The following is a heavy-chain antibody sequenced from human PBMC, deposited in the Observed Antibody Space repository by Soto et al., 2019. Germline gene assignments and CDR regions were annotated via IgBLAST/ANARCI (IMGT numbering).Heavy chain of an antibody. CDR2: IYHTGNT. Sequence: QLQLQESGSGLVTPSQTLSLTCAVSGVSISSGDYSWSWIRQPPGKGLEWIGYIYHTGNTVYNPSLKRRVSITRDRSKNQISLNLNSVTAADTAVYYCASDFGSGSYRFDYWGQGTLVTVSS. CDR3: ASDFGSGSYRFDY. D-gene: IGHD3-10*01. V-gene: IGHV4-30-2*01. J-gene: IGHJ4*02. CDR1: GVSISSGDYS.